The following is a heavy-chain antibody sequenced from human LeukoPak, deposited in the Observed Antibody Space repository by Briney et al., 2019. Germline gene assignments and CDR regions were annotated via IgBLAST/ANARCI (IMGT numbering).Heavy chain of an antibody. J-gene: IGHJ4*02. V-gene: IGHV5-51*01. Sequence: GESLKISCKGSGYSFTSYWIGWVRQMPGKGLEWMGIIYPGDSVTRYSPSFQGQVTISADKSISTAYLQWSSLKASDTAMYYCATQNYYDSSGLDYWGQGTLVTVSS. D-gene: IGHD3-22*01. CDR3: ATQNYYDSSGLDY. CDR2: IYPGDSVT. CDR1: GYSFTSYW.